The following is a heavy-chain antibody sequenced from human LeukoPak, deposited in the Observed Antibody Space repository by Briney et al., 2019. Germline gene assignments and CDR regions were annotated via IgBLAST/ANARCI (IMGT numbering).Heavy chain of an antibody. CDR1: GYSFTSYW. CDR2: IYPGDSDT. D-gene: IGHD6-19*01. CDR3: ARLGVAGGSSDYFDY. V-gene: IGHV5-51*01. Sequence: GESLKISCEGSGYSFTSYWIGWVRQMPGKGLEWRGIIYPGDSDTRYSPSFQGQVTISADKSISTAYLQWSSLKASDTAMYYCARLGVAGGSSDYFDYWGQGTLVTVSS. J-gene: IGHJ4*02.